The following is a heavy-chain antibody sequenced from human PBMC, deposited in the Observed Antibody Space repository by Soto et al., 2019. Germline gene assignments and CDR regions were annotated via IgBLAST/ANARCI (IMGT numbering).Heavy chain of an antibody. CDR1: AFTLSSYS. CDR2: ISGGGDST. J-gene: IGHJ4*02. V-gene: IGHV3-23*01. D-gene: IGHD3-3*01. Sequence: GGSLRLSCTASAFTLSSYSMSWVRQVPGGGLEWVSTISGGGDSTYYTDSVKGRFTISRDNAKNTLYLQMNDLRAEDTAVYYCAKDRAVLRFLEWLSGFDFWGQGTVVTVSS. CDR3: AKDRAVLRFLEWLSGFDF.